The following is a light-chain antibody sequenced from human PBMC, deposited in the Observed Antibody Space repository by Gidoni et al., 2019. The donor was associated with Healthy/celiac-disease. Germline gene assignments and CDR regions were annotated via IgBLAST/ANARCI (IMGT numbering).Light chain of an antibody. CDR1: QSVRSSY. Sequence: EIVLTQSPGTLSLSPGERATLSCRASQSVRSSYLAWDQQKPGQAPRLLIYGASSSATVIPDRFSGSGSGTDFTLTISRLEPEDFAVYYCQQYGSSPLTFGGGTKVEIK. CDR2: GAS. CDR3: QQYGSSPLT. V-gene: IGKV3-20*01. J-gene: IGKJ4*01.